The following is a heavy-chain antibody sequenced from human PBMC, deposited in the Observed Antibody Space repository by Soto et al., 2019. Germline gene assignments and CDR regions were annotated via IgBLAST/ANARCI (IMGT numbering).Heavy chain of an antibody. CDR3: ARVPAVASDFDY. CDR2: ISAYNGNT. V-gene: IGHV1-18*04. CDR1: GYSFTGYY. Sequence: ASVKVSCKASGYSFTGYYIHWLRQAPGQGLEWMGWISAYNGNTNYAQKLQGRVTMTTDTSTSTAYMELRSLRSDDTAVYYCARVPAVASDFDYWGQGTLVTVSS. J-gene: IGHJ4*02. D-gene: IGHD6-19*01.